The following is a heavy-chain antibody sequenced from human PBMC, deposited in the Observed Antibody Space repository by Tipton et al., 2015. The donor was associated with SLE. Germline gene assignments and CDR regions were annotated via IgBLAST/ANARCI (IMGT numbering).Heavy chain of an antibody. V-gene: IGHV4-31*03. CDR3: ARGAGAGYSSSWYTFDY. Sequence: TLSLTCTVSGGSISSGGYYWSWIRQHPGKGLEWIGYIYYSGSTNYNPSLKSRVTISVDTSKNQFSLKLSSVTAADTAVYYCARGAGAGYSSSWYTFDYWGQGTLVTVSS. J-gene: IGHJ4*02. D-gene: IGHD6-13*01. CDR2: IYYSGST. CDR1: GGSISSGGYY.